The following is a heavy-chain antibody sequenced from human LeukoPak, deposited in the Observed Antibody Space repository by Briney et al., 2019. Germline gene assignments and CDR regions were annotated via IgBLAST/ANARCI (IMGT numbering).Heavy chain of an antibody. J-gene: IGHJ5*02. CDR2: IIPILGIA. CDR1: GGTFSSYA. V-gene: IGHV1-69*04. D-gene: IGHD5-18*01. Sequence: SVKVSCKASGGTFSSYAISWVRQAPGQGLEWMGRIIPILGIANYAQKFQGRVTITADKSTSTAYMELSRLRSEDTAVYYCARDEGYSYGYNWFDPWGQGTLVTVSA. CDR3: ARDEGYSYGYNWFDP.